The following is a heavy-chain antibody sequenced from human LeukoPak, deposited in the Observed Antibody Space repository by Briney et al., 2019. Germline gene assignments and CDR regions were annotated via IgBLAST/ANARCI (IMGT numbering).Heavy chain of an antibody. D-gene: IGHD5-12*01. CDR1: GFTFSTYE. Sequence: PGGSLRLSCAASGFTFSTYEMKWVRQAPGKGLEWVSYISSSGSTIYYADSVKGRFTISRDNAKNSLYLQVSILRADDTAVYYCARVARYYSDYWGQGTLVTVSS. CDR2: ISSSGSTI. J-gene: IGHJ4*02. V-gene: IGHV3-48*03. CDR3: ARVARYYSDY.